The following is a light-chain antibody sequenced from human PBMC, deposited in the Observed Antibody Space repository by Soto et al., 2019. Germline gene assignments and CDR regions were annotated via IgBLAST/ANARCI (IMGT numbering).Light chain of an antibody. Sequence: MTQSPSTLSASVGDRVTITYRASQSISRKLAWYQQTRGQAPRLLIYGASTRATGVPARFSGSGSGTEFTLTISNLQPEDFAVYHCQQYDKWPRTFGQGTKVDIK. V-gene: IGKV3-15*01. J-gene: IGKJ1*01. CDR1: QSISRK. CDR3: QQYDKWPRT. CDR2: GAS.